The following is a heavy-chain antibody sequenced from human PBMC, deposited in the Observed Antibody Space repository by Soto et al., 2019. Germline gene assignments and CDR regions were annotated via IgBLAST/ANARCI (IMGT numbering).Heavy chain of an antibody. CDR1: GGSISSYY. V-gene: IGHV4-59*01. J-gene: IGHJ4*02. CDR2: IYYSGST. D-gene: IGHD3-10*01. CDR3: ARADYYGSGSYVGVDY. Sequence: QVQLQESGPGLVKPSENLSLTCTVSGGSISSYYWSWIRQPPGKGLEWIGYIYYSGSTNYNPSLKSRVTISVDTSKNQFSLKLSSVTAADTAVYYCARADYYGSGSYVGVDYWGQGTLVTVSS.